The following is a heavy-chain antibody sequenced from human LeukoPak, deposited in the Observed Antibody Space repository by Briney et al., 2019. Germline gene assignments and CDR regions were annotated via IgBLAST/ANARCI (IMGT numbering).Heavy chain of an antibody. V-gene: IGHV1-3*01. CDR3: ARGQQLVRAFDY. Sequence: ASVKVSCKASGYTFTSYAMHWVRQAPGQRLEWMGWINAGNGNTKYSQKFQGRVTITRDTSASTAYMELSSLRSEDTAVYYCARGQQLVRAFDYWGQGTLVTVSS. CDR2: INAGNGNT. CDR1: GYTFTSYA. J-gene: IGHJ4*02. D-gene: IGHD6-13*01.